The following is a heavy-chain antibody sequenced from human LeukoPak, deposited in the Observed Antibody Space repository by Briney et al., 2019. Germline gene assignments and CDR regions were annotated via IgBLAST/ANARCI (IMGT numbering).Heavy chain of an antibody. CDR2: IRYDGSNK. V-gene: IGHV3-30*02. J-gene: IGHJ4*02. CDR3: ARGHSYYDNSGYSGIDY. CDR1: GFTFSSYG. Sequence: GGSLRLSCAASGFTFSSYGMHWVRQAPGKGLEWVAFIRYDGSNKYYADSVKGRFTISRDNSKNTLYLQMNSLRAEDTAVYYCARGHSYYDNSGYSGIDYWGQGTLITVSS. D-gene: IGHD3-22*01.